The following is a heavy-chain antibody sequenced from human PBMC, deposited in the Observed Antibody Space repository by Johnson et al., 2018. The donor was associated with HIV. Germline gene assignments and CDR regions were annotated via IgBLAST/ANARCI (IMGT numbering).Heavy chain of an antibody. Sequence: VQLVESGGGLVKPGGSLRLSCAASGFTFSDYYMSWIRQAPGKGLEWVANIKQDGSEKYYVDSVKGRFTISRDNAKNSLYLQMNSLRAEDTAVYYCAKDRGSPGIPAAFDIWGQGTMVTVSS. V-gene: IGHV3-7*01. CDR1: GFTFSDYY. CDR3: AKDRGSPGIPAAFDI. D-gene: IGHD1-26*01. CDR2: IKQDGSEK. J-gene: IGHJ3*02.